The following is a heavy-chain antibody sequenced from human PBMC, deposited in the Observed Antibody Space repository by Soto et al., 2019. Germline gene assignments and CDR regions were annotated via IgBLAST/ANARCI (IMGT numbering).Heavy chain of an antibody. V-gene: IGHV3-23*01. CDR1: GFTFSDYA. CDR3: TKGPSRAYSGSSRYSDS. CDR2: TSSSGGAT. D-gene: IGHD6-6*01. Sequence: EVHLLESGGGLVQPGGCLRLSCAASGFTFSDYAMTWVRQGPGKGLEWISSTSSSGGATYYADSVKDRFTISRDNSKNTVYLQMNSLKAEDTAVYYCTKGPSRAYSGSSRYSDSWGQGALVTVSS. J-gene: IGHJ4*02.